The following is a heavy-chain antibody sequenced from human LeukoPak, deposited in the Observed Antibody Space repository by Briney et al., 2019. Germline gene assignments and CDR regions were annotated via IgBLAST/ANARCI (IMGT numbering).Heavy chain of an antibody. CDR2: MCIYGSNK. D-gene: IGHD2-2*02. CDR1: GFTFSSYG. J-gene: IGHJ6*02. Sequence: GGSLRLSCAASGFTFSSYGMHWVRQAPGKGLEWVAVMCIYGSNKYYADSVKGRFTISRDNSKNTLYLQMNSLRPEDTAVYYCARAFRHCSSTSCYNPHYSYGMDVWGQGTTVTVSS. CDR3: ARAFRHCSSTSCYNPHYSYGMDV. V-gene: IGHV3-33*01.